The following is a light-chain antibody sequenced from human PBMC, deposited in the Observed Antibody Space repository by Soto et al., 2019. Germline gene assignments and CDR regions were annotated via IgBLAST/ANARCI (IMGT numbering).Light chain of an antibody. CDR2: DAS. V-gene: IGKV1-5*01. CDR3: QEYNSYSHT. Sequence: DIQMTQSPSTLSASVGDRVTITCRASHYISTWLAWYQQKPGKAPKLLIYDASSLESGVPSRFSGSGSGTEFTLTIASLPTDDFATYYCQEYNSYSHTFGQGTKLEIK. CDR1: HYISTW. J-gene: IGKJ2*01.